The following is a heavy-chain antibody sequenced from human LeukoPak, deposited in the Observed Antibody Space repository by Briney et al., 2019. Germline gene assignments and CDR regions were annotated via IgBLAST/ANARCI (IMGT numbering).Heavy chain of an antibody. CDR3: VKDGTRSLRSWFDP. V-gene: IGHV3-9*01. Sequence: PGGSLRLSCAASGFTFDDYAMHWVRQAPGKGLEWVSGIYWNSGDIGYADSVKGRFTISRDNAKNSLFLQMNSLRAEDTALYFCVKDGTRSLRSWFDPWGQGTLVTVSS. CDR2: IYWNSGDI. CDR1: GFTFDDYA. J-gene: IGHJ5*02.